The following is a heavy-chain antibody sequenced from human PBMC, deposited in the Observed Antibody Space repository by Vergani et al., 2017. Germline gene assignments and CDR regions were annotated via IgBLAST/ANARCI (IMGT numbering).Heavy chain of an antibody. J-gene: IGHJ4*02. CDR1: GYSFTNYW. CDR3: ARHTTYTDS. Sequence: EVQLVQSGAEVKKPGESLKISCQISGYSFTNYWIGLVRQMPGKGLEWMGIIHPADSDTRYSPSFQGQVTISVDKSISTAYLQRSSLRASDSAMYYCARHTTYTDSWGQGTLVTVSS. D-gene: IGHD1-1*01. CDR2: IHPADSDT. V-gene: IGHV5-51*01.